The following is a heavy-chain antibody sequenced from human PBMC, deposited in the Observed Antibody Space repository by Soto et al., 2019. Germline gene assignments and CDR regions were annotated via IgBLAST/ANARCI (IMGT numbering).Heavy chain of an antibody. CDR1: GGSINSISYY. V-gene: IGHV4-39*01. D-gene: IGHD3-3*01. CDR3: ARHVLRFLEWTIVPNWFDP. CDR2: IYYSGST. Sequence: PSETLSLTCTVSGGSINSISYYWGWIRQPPGKGLGWIGSIYYSGSTYYNPSLKSRVTISVDTSKNQFSLRLSSVTAADTAVYYCARHVLRFLEWTIVPNWFDPWGQGTLVTVSS. J-gene: IGHJ5*02.